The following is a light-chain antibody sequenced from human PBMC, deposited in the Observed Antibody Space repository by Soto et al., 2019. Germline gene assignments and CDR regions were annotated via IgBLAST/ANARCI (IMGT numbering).Light chain of an antibody. CDR3: QQYNNWPPPFT. V-gene: IGKV3-15*01. CDR2: GAS. J-gene: IGKJ3*01. Sequence: EIVMTQSPATLSVSPGERATLSCRASQSVSRNLAWYQQNPGQAPRLLIYGASTRATGIPARFSGSGSGTEFTLTISSLQSEDFAVYYCQQYNNWPPPFTFGPGTKVDIK. CDR1: QSVSRN.